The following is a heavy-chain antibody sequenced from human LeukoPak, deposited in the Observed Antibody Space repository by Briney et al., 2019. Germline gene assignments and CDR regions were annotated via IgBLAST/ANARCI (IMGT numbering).Heavy chain of an antibody. CDR3: AKDLRSGSNYGFFDY. CDR1: GFTFSRYW. Sequence: GGSLRLSCAASGFTFSRYWMSWVRQAPGKGLEWVANIKQDGSEKYYVDSVKGRFTISRDNSKSTLYLQMNSLRAEDTAIYYCAKDLRSGSNYGFFDYWGQGTLVTVSS. J-gene: IGHJ4*02. D-gene: IGHD3-10*01. CDR2: IKQDGSEK. V-gene: IGHV3-7*04.